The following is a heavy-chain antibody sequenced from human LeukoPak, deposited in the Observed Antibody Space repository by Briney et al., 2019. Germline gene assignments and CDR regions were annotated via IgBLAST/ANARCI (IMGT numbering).Heavy chain of an antibody. CDR1: GGSISSGSYY. D-gene: IGHD3-22*01. CDR2: IYTSGST. Sequence: SETLSLTCTVSGGSISSGSYYWSWIRQPAGKGLEWIGRIYTSGSTNYNPSLKSRVTISVDTSKNQFSLKLSSVTAADTAVYYCARDPIYYDSSGYYQGDAFDIWGQGTMVTVSS. CDR3: ARDPIYYDSSGYYQGDAFDI. J-gene: IGHJ3*02. V-gene: IGHV4-61*02.